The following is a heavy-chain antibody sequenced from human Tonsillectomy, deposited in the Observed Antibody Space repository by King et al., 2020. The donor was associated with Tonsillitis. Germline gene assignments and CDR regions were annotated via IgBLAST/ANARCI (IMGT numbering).Heavy chain of an antibody. CDR3: ARQHSVYYYDRSAPLDS. CDR2: ISSSSSTI. CDR1: GFTFSSYS. V-gene: IGHV3-48*02. Sequence: EVQLVESGGGLVQPGGSLRLSCAASGFTFSSYSMNWVRQAPGKGLEWVSYISSSSSTIYYADSVKGRFTISRDNAKNSLYLQMNSLRDEYTAVYYCARQHSVYYYDRSAPLDSWGQGTLVTVSS. J-gene: IGHJ4*02. D-gene: IGHD3-22*01.